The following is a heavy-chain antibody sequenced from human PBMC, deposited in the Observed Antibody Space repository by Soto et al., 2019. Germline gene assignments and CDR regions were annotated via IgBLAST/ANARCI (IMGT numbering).Heavy chain of an antibody. CDR3: ARGARLSALDWFDP. V-gene: IGHV4-30-4*01. Sequence: SATLSLTCTVSGGSISSGDYYWSWIRQPPGKGLEWIGYIYYSGSTYYNPSLKSRVTISVDTSKNQFSLKLSSVTAADTAVYYCARGARLSALDWFDPWGQGTLVTVSS. CDR1: GGSISSGDYY. CDR2: IYYSGST. J-gene: IGHJ5*02. D-gene: IGHD3-16*02.